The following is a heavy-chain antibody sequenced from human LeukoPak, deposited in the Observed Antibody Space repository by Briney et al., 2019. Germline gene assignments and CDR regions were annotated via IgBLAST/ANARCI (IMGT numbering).Heavy chain of an antibody. CDR1: GYTFTSYD. J-gene: IGHJ4*02. V-gene: IGHV1-8*01. CDR2: MNPNSGNT. Sequence: GASVKVSCKASGYTFTSYDINWVRQATGQGLEWMGWMNPNSGNTGYAQKFQGRVTMTRNTSISTAYMELSSLRSEDTAVYYCARAATVTQALFDYWGQGTLVTVSS. D-gene: IGHD5-24*01. CDR3: ARAATVTQALFDY.